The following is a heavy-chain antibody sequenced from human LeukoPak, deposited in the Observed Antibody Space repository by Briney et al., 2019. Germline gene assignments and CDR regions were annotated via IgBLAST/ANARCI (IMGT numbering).Heavy chain of an antibody. V-gene: IGHV3-30*02. CDR3: AKEAHHYYGSGSLDY. D-gene: IGHD3-10*01. CDR1: GFTFSSYG. CDR2: IRYDGSNK. Sequence: GGSLRLSCAASGFTFSSYGMHWVRQAPGKGLEWVAFIRYDGSNKYYADSVKGRFTISRDNSKNTLYLQMNSLRAEDTAVYYCAKEAHHYYGSGSLDYWGQGTLVTVSS. J-gene: IGHJ4*02.